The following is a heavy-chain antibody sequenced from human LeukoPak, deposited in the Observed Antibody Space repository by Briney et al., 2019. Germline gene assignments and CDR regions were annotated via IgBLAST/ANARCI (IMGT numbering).Heavy chain of an antibody. D-gene: IGHD3-22*01. CDR1: GYTFTNYG. CDR3: ARMMMPQQYYDRSGCYCCAFDI. Sequence: ASVKVSCKTSGYTFTNYGISWVRQAPGQGLEWMGWISGYNGYTNYAQKLQGRVTMTTDTSTSTGYMELRSLRSDATAVYYCARMMMPQQYYDRSGCYCCAFDIWGKGTMVTVSS. J-gene: IGHJ3*02. CDR2: ISGYNGYT. V-gene: IGHV1-18*01.